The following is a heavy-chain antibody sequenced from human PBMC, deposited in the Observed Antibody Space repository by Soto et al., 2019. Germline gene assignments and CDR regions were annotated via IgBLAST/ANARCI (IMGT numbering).Heavy chain of an antibody. D-gene: IGHD4-4*01. CDR2: ISSSTSTM. Sequence: GGSLRLSCAAPGFIFGNYGMNWVRQAPGKGLEWVSYISSSTSTMYYADSVKGRFTISRDNAKNSLYLQMNSLRAEDTAVYYCATTVGSYYYYYMDVWGKGTTVTVSS. CDR3: ATTVGSYYYYYMDV. J-gene: IGHJ6*03. CDR1: GFIFGNYG. V-gene: IGHV3-48*01.